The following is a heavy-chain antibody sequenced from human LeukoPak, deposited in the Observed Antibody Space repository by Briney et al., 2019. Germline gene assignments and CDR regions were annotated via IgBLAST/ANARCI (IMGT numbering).Heavy chain of an antibody. CDR3: ARDSVGATSDYYHGMDV. J-gene: IGHJ6*02. CDR2: IYYSGST. CDR1: GGSISSYY. Sequence: SETLSLTCTVSGGSISSYYWSWIRQPPGKGLEWIGYIYYSGSTNYNPSLKSRVTISVDTSKNQFSLKLSSVTAADTAVYYCARDSVGATSDYYHGMDVWGQGSTVTVSS. V-gene: IGHV4-59*01. D-gene: IGHD1-26*01.